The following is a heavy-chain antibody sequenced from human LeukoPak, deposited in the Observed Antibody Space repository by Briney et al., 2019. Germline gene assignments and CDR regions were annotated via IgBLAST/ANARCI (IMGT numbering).Heavy chain of an antibody. J-gene: IGHJ4*02. Sequence: GGSLRLSCAAAGFTFSSYAMSWVRQAPGKGLEWVSAISGSGYSTYYADSVKGRFTISRDNSKNTLYLQMNSLRAEDTAVYYCARNESRGWYFDYWGQGTLVTVSS. V-gene: IGHV3-23*01. CDR2: ISGSGYST. CDR3: ARNESRGWYFDY. D-gene: IGHD2-15*01. CDR1: GFTFSSYA.